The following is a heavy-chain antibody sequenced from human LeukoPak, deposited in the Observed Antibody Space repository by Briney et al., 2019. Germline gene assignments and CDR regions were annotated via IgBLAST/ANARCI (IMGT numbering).Heavy chain of an antibody. Sequence: SETLSLTCTVSGGSIYDYHWAWIRQPPGGGLEWIGYIYYTGSANYSPSLKSRVTMSVDMSTNHFSLTLTSVTTADTAVYFCARLDRYFGVVNYWGQGTLV. D-gene: IGHD3-3*01. CDR2: IYYTGSA. J-gene: IGHJ4*02. V-gene: IGHV4-59*01. CDR1: GGSIYDYH. CDR3: ARLDRYFGVVNY.